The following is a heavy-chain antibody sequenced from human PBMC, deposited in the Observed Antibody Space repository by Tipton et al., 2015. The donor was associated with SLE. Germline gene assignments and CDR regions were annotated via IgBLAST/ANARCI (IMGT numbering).Heavy chain of an antibody. CDR2: IYHSGST. Sequence: TLSLTCAVSGFSISGGYYWGWIRQPPGKGLEWIGNIYHSGSTYYNPSLKSRVSISVDTSKNQFSLKLSSVTAADTAVYYCARGGNGYSFFDYWGQGTLVTVSS. D-gene: IGHD2-21*01. V-gene: IGHV4-38-2*01. CDR1: GFSISGGYY. CDR3: ARGGNGYSFFDY. J-gene: IGHJ4*02.